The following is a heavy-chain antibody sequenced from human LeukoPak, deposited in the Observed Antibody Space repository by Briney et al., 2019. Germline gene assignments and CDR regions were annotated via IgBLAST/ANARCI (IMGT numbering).Heavy chain of an antibody. V-gene: IGHV4-59*01. J-gene: IGHJ4*02. CDR2: IYYSGRT. D-gene: IGHD3/OR15-3a*01. CDR3: ARAGMILSTGYFFDN. CDR1: GGAICNYN. Sequence: SETPSLTCTVSGGAICNYNWRWIRQTPGKGLEWIGYIYYSGRTNYNTSLNRRVTISLDTYTKQFSLKLSSVTAADTAAYYCARAGMILSTGYFFDNWGQGTLVTVSS.